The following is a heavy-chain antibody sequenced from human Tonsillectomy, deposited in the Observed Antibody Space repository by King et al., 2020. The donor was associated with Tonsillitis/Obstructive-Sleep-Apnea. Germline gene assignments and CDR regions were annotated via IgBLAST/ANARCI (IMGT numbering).Heavy chain of an antibody. CDR1: GGTFSSYA. D-gene: IGHD4-23*01. J-gene: IGHJ6*03. Sequence: QLVQSGAEVKKPGSSVKVSCKTSGGTFSSYAISWVRQAPGQGLEWMGWIIPIFGTANYAQKFQGRVTITADESTSTAYMELSSLRSEDTAVYYCASIVTPINYMDVWGKGTTVTVSS. V-gene: IGHV1-69*01. CDR2: IIPIFGTA. CDR3: ASIVTPINYMDV.